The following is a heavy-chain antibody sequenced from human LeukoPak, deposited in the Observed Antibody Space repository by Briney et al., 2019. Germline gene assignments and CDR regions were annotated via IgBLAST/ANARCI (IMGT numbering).Heavy chain of an antibody. Sequence: PGGSLRLSCAASGFTLSNDWMGWVRQAPGKGLEWVGRIKSESDGGTTEYAGPVRGTFSMSRDKSRHTLNLQINSPRTEDTVAVYRCTDSYGAESYPNAFDIWGGRTMVPLSS. CDR3: CTDSYGAESYPNAFDI. CDR2: IKSESDGGTT. D-gene: IGHD3-10*01. V-gene: IGHV3-15*01. CDR1: GFTLSNDW. J-gene: IGHJ3*02.